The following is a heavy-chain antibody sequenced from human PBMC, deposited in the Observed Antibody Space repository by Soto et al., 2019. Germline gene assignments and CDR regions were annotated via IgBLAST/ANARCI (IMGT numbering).Heavy chain of an antibody. CDR1: GFTFSSYA. J-gene: IGHJ6*02. V-gene: IGHV3-23*01. D-gene: IGHD3-16*02. CDR2: IRGSGSSTST. Sequence: GGSLRLSCAASGFTFSSYAMTWVRQAPGKGLEWVSSIRGSGSSTSTHYTDSVKGRFTISRDNSKDTLFLQMNSLRAEDTAVYYCAKGGVIGPYGVDVWGQGTTVTVSS. CDR3: AKGGVIGPYGVDV.